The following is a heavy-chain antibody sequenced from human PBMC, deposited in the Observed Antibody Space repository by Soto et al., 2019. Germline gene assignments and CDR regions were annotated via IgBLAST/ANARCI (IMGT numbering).Heavy chain of an antibody. Sequence: QVRLHQWGAGLLKPSETLSLTCVVYGGSLSGYYWSWIRQPPGKGLEWIGEIKDGGLTNYSPSLNSRATISADTPKNQFSLKLHSVTAADRAVYYCARGQEGVVATHWDQGTLVTVSS. CDR2: IKDGGLT. D-gene: IGHD5-12*01. J-gene: IGHJ4*02. V-gene: IGHV4-34*01. CDR1: GGSLSGYY. CDR3: ARGQEGVVATH.